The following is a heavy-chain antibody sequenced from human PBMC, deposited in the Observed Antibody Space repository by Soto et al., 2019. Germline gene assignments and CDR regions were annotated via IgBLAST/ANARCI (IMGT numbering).Heavy chain of an antibody. CDR1: GGSVSSGNDY. CDR2: IYFSGSI. CDR3: ARGRILVVPAPILT. J-gene: IGHJ5*02. D-gene: IGHD2-2*01. Sequence: LSLTCTVSGGSVSSGNDYWSWIRQPPGKGLEWIGYIYFSGSINYNPSLKSRVSISADTSKNQFSLKVNSATAADTAVYYCARGRILVVPAPILTWGQGTLVTVSS. V-gene: IGHV4-61*01.